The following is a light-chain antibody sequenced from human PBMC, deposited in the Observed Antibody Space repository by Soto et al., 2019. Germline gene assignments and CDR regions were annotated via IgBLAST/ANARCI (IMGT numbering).Light chain of an antibody. V-gene: IGKV1-27*01. J-gene: IGKJ4*01. Sequence: DIQMTQSPSSLSAPVGHRVTITCRASQGINNYLAWYQQKPGKVPKVLIYAASTLQSGVPSRFSGSGSGTDFTLTISSLQPEDAAIYYCQKYNGVPLTFGGGTKVEIK. CDR2: AAS. CDR1: QGINNY. CDR3: QKYNGVPLT.